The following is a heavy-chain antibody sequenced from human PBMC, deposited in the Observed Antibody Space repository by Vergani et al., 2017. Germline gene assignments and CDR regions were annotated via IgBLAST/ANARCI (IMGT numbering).Heavy chain of an antibody. V-gene: IGHV3-9*01. CDR3: AKDISSSSRAAGWFDP. J-gene: IGHJ5*02. CDR1: GFTFDDYA. CDR2: ISWNSGSI. D-gene: IGHD6-6*01. Sequence: EVQLLESGGGLVQPGGSLRLSCAASGFTFDDYAMHWVRQAPGKGLEWVSGISWNSGSIGYADSVKGRFTISRDNAKNSLYLQMNSLRAEDTALYYCAKDISSSSRAAGWFDPWGQGTLVTVSS.